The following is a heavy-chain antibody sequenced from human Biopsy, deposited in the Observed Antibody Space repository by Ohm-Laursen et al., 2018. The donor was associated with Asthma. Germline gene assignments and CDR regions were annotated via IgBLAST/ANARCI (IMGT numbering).Heavy chain of an antibody. V-gene: IGHV4-39*01. CDR1: GGSMSSSSYY. CDR2: ISYTGSA. D-gene: IGHD7-27*01. CDR3: ARHWDWGSFFDY. Sequence: TLSLTWIVSGGSMSSSSYYWGWIRQPPGKGLEWMGSISYTGSAYHNPSLKSRVTISVDTSKNHFSLKLSSVTAADTAVYYCARHWDWGSFFDYWGQGTPVTVSS. J-gene: IGHJ4*02.